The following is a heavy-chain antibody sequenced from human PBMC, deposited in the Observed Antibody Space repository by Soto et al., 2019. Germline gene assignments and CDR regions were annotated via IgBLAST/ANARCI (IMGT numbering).Heavy chain of an antibody. J-gene: IGHJ5*02. CDR2: IYYSGST. D-gene: IGHD6-6*01. Sequence: QLQLQESGPGLVKPSETLSLTCTVSGGSISSSSYYWGWIRQPPGKGLEWIGSIYYSGSTYYNPSLKSRVTISVDTSKNQFSLKLSSVTAADTAVYYCARGYSSSSFWFDPWGQGTLVTVSS. CDR1: GGSISSSSYY. CDR3: ARGYSSSSFWFDP. V-gene: IGHV4-39*01.